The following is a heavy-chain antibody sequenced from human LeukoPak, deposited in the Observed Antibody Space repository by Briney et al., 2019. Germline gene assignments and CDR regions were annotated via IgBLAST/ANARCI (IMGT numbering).Heavy chain of an antibody. J-gene: IGHJ4*02. Sequence: GGSLRLSCAASGFTFSSYGMHWVRQAPGKGLEWVAVISYDGSNKYYADSVKGRFTISRDNSKNTLYLQMNSPRAEDTAVYYCAKSASSSELDYWGQGTLVTVSS. D-gene: IGHD6-6*01. V-gene: IGHV3-30*18. CDR1: GFTFSSYG. CDR3: AKSASSSELDY. CDR2: ISYDGSNK.